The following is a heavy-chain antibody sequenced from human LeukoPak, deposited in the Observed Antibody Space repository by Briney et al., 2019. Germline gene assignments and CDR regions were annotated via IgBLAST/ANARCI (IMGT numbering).Heavy chain of an antibody. CDR3: ARVGPGDGYNSPYYFDY. J-gene: IGHJ4*02. CDR2: INPSGGST. V-gene: IGHV1-46*01. D-gene: IGHD5-24*01. CDR1: GYTFTSYY. Sequence: ASVKVSCKASGYTFTSYYMHWVRQAPGQGLEWMGIINPSGGSTSYAQKFQGRVTMTRDTPTSTVYMELSSLRSEDTAVYYCARVGPGDGYNSPYYFDYWGQGTLVTVSS.